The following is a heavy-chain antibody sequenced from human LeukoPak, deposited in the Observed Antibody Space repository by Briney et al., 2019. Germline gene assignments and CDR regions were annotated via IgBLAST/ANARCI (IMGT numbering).Heavy chain of an antibody. Sequence: PSETLSLTCAVSGYSISSGYYWGWIRQPPGKGLEWIGSIYHSGSTYYNPSLKSRVTISVDTSKNQFSLKLSSVTAAGTAVYYCATTYCGGDCYIIEYYFDCWGQGTLVTVSS. CDR2: IYHSGST. CDR1: GYSISSGYY. CDR3: ATTYCGGDCYIIEYYFDC. V-gene: IGHV4-38-2*01. D-gene: IGHD2-21*01. J-gene: IGHJ4*02.